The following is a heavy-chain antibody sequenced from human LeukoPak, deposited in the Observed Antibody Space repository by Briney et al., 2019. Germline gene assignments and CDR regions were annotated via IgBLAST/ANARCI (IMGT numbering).Heavy chain of an antibody. CDR2: IYPADSDA. V-gene: IGHV5-51*01. CDR3: ARRRIAVASNAPFDY. Sequence: GESLKIACEVSGYNFTTSSIGWVRQAPGKGLEWMGIIYPADSDARYGPSFQGQVTISVDKSISTAYLQWSSLKASDTAIYYCARRRIAVASNAPFDYWGQGTLVTVSS. D-gene: IGHD6-19*01. J-gene: IGHJ4*02. CDR1: GYNFTTSS.